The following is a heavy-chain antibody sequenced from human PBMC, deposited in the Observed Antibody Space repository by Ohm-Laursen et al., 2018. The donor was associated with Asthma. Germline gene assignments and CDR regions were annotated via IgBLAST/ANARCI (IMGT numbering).Heavy chain of an antibody. D-gene: IGHD6-19*01. J-gene: IGHJ6*02. CDR2: INSDGSST. V-gene: IGHV3-74*01. CDR1: GFTFSSHW. CDR3: ARVLEVSSGWCYYYYGMDV. Sequence: SLRLSCAASGFTFSSHWMHWVRQAPGKGLAWVSRINSDGSSTSYADSVKGRFTISRDNAKNTLYLQMNSLRAEDTAVYYCARVLEVSSGWCYYYYGMDVWGQGTMVTVSS.